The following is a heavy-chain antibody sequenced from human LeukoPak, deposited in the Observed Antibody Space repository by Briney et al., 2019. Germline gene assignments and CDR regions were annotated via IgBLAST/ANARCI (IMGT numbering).Heavy chain of an antibody. D-gene: IGHD1-14*01. CDR3: ARDRDRAEFYFDY. CDR2: ISYDGSNK. V-gene: IGHV3-30*03. Sequence: GRSPKLSCAASRFTFRGYGMHWVRQAPGKGLGWVAVISYDGSNKYYADSVKGRFTIPRDNSKNTVYVQMSNLRAEDTAVYYCARDRDRAEFYFDYWGQGTLVTASS. CDR1: RFTFRGYG. J-gene: IGHJ4*02.